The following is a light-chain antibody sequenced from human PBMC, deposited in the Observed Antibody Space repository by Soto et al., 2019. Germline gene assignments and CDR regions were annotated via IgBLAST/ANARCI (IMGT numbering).Light chain of an antibody. J-gene: IGKJ4*01. CDR1: QGISTY. V-gene: IGKV1-9*01. CDR3: QQLNSYPLT. CDR2: AAS. Sequence: DIQLTQSPSFLSASVGDRVTITCRASQGISTYLACYQQKPGKAPKVLIYAASTLQSGVPSRFSGSGSVTEFTLTISSLQPEDFATYYCQQLNSYPLTFGGGTKVEIK.